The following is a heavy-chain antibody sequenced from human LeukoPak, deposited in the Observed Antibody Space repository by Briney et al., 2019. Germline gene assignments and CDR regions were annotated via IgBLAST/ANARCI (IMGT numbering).Heavy chain of an antibody. V-gene: IGHV3-23*01. J-gene: IGHJ6*03. Sequence: GGSLRLSXAASGFTFSSYAMSWVRQAPGKGLEWVSAISGSGGSTYYADSVKGRFTISRDNSKNTLYLQMNSLRAEDTAVYYCAKAHTNYYYYYMDVWGKGTTVTVSS. CDR2: ISGSGGST. CDR3: AKAHTNYYYYYMDV. CDR1: GFTFSSYA.